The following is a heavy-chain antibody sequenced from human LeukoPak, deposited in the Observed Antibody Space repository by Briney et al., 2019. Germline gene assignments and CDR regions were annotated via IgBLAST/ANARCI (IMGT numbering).Heavy chain of an antibody. CDR2: IHRSGST. D-gene: IGHD3-9*01. J-gene: IGHJ3*02. CDR1: GDFISSGGYS. V-gene: IGHV4-30-2*01. CDR3: ARARGDILAGYYYGDAFYI. Sequence: SLTLSLTCAVSGDFISSGGYSWSSIRQPPGKGLEWIGYIHRSGSTYYNPSLKRRVSISVDRSKNQYSLKLSSETAEDTDVYYYARARGDILAGYYYGDAFYIWGQGTMVTVSS.